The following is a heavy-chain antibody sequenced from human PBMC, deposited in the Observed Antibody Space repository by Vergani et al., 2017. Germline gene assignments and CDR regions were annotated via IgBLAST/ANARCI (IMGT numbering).Heavy chain of an antibody. Sequence: QVQLVQSGAEVKKPGASVKVSCKASGYTFTSYGISWVRQAPGQGLEWMGWISAYTGNTNYAQKLQGRVTMTTDTSTSTAYMELRSLRSDDTAVYYCARDPDIVVVPAAPYYYCYYGMDVWGQGTTVTVSS. J-gene: IGHJ6*02. V-gene: IGHV1-18*04. CDR1: GYTFTSYG. CDR3: ARDPDIVVVPAAPYYYCYYGMDV. CDR2: ISAYTGNT. D-gene: IGHD2-2*01.